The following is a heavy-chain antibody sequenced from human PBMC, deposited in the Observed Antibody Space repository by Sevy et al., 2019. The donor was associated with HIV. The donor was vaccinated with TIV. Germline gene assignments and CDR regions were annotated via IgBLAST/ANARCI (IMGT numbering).Heavy chain of an antibody. CDR2: IYSDGTT. J-gene: IGHJ4*02. V-gene: IGHV3-53*01. D-gene: IGHD6-19*01. CDR1: GFSVSLNH. CDR3: ARRLSSAWYFDF. Sequence: GGSLRLSCAASGFSVSLNHINWVRQAPGKGQEWISVIYSDGTTQYADSVKGRFTISRDTSNNTVYLQVSSLRADDTAVYYCARRLSSAWYFDFWGQGTLVTVSS.